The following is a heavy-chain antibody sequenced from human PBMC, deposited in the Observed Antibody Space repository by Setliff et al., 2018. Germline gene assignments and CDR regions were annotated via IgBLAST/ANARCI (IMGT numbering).Heavy chain of an antibody. D-gene: IGHD3-22*01. CDR3: ARESRYYYDNLGTLDY. CDR1: GFTFSSYW. CDR2: INTDGSST. Sequence: GGSLRLSCAASGFTFSSYWMHWVRQAPGKGLVWVSRINTDGSSTSYADSVKGRFTISRDNAKNTLYLQMNSLRAEDTAVYYCARESRYYYDNLGTLDYWGQGTLVTVSS. J-gene: IGHJ4*02. V-gene: IGHV3-74*01.